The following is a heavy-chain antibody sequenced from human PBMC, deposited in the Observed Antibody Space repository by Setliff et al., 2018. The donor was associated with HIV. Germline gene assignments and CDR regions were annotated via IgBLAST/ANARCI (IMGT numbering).Heavy chain of an antibody. CDR1: GFTFSSFS. V-gene: IGHV3-48*01. CDR3: ARDLHWAFDY. Sequence: PGGSLRLSCSASGFTFSSFSMNWFRQAPGKGLERVSYISADSTIIDYTDSVKGRFTISRDNAQSSVFLQMNSLRAEDAAVYYCARDLHWAFDYWGQGSLVTVSS. CDR2: ISADSTII. D-gene: IGHD7-27*01. J-gene: IGHJ4*02.